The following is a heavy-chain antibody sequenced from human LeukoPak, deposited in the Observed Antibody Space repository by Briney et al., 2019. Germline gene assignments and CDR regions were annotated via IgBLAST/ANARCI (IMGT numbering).Heavy chain of an antibody. Sequence: GASVKVSCKASGYTFTGYHMHWVRQAPGQGLEWMGWINPNSGGTNYAQKFQGRVTMTRDTSISTAYMELSRLRSDDTAVYYCARDISRYCSGGSCYSDWFDPWGQGTLVTVSS. D-gene: IGHD2-15*01. CDR2: INPNSGGT. J-gene: IGHJ5*02. CDR3: ARDISRYCSGGSCYSDWFDP. CDR1: GYTFTGYH. V-gene: IGHV1-2*02.